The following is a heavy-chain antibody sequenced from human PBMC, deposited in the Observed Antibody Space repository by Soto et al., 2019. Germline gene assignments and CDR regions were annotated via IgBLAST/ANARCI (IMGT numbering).Heavy chain of an antibody. V-gene: IGHV4-34*01. D-gene: IGHD5-12*01. CDR1: GGSFSGYY. Sequence: QVQLQQWGARLLKPSETLSLTCAVYGGSFSGYYWSWIRQPPGKGLEWIGEINHSGSTNYNPSLKSRVTISVATSKNQFSLKLSSVTAADTAVYYCARGVGYSGYDTDYWGQGTLVTVSS. CDR3: ARGVGYSGYDTDY. J-gene: IGHJ4*02. CDR2: INHSGST.